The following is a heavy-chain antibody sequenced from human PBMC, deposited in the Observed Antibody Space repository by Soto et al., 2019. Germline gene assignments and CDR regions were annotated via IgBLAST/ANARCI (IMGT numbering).Heavy chain of an antibody. D-gene: IGHD6-25*01. Sequence: QVQLVESGGGVVQPGRSLRLSCAASGFTFSTYDMHWVRQAPGTGLEWVAVISSDGSKEYYADSVKGRFTISRDNSKNTLYVQMNSLRAEDPAVYYCAKYLGDSSADDGADYWGQGTLVTVSS. CDR3: AKYLGDSSADDGADY. V-gene: IGHV3-30*18. CDR1: GFTFSTYD. J-gene: IGHJ4*02. CDR2: ISSDGSKE.